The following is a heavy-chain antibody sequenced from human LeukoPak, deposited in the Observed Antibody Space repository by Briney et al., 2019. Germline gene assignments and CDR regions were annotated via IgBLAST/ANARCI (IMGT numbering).Heavy chain of an antibody. Sequence: ASVKVSCKASGYTFTSYGISWVRQAPGQGLEWMGWISAYNGNTNYAQKLQGRVTMTTDTSTSTAYVELRSLRSDDTAVYYCARAPGGSGSPDYWGQGTLVTVSS. D-gene: IGHD3-10*01. CDR3: ARAPGGSGSPDY. CDR2: ISAYNGNT. J-gene: IGHJ4*02. CDR1: GYTFTSYG. V-gene: IGHV1-18*04.